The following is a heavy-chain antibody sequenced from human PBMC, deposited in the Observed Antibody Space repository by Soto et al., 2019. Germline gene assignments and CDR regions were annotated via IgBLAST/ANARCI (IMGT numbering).Heavy chain of an antibody. CDR2: INAGNGNT. V-gene: IGHV1-3*01. D-gene: IGHD3-10*01. Sequence: QVQLVQSGAEVKKPGASVKVSCKASGYTFTSYAMHWVRQAPGQRLEWMGWINAGNGNTKYSQKFQDRVTITRDTSASTAYMELSSLRSEDTALYYCARGFPLFMGYWGQGTLVTVSS. CDR1: GYTFTSYA. CDR3: ARGFPLFMGY. J-gene: IGHJ4*02.